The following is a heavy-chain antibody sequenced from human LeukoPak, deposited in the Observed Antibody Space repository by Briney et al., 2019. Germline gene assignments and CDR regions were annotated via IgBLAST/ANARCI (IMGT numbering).Heavy chain of an antibody. CDR3: ARGPPWYFDL. CDR2: INGDGSST. Sequence: PGGSLRLSCAASGFTFSNYNMNWVRQAPGKGLVWVSRINGDGSSTAYADSVKGRFTISRDNAKNTLYLQMNSLTAEDTAVYYCARGPPWYFDLWGRGTLVTVSS. J-gene: IGHJ2*01. V-gene: IGHV3-74*01. CDR1: GFTFSNYN. D-gene: IGHD6-25*01.